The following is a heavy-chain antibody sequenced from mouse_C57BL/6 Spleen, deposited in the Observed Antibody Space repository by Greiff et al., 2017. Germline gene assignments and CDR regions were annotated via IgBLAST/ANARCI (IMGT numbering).Heavy chain of an antibody. V-gene: IGHV1-54*01. CDR3: AREYYGSGDY. Sequence: VQLQQSGAELVRPGTSVKVSCKASGYAFTNYLIEWVKQRPGQGLEWIGVINPGSGGTNYNEKFKGKATLTADKSSSTAYMQLSSLTSEDSAVYFCAREYYGSGDYWGQGTTLTVSS. CDR2: INPGSGGT. CDR1: GYAFTNYL. D-gene: IGHD1-1*01. J-gene: IGHJ2*01.